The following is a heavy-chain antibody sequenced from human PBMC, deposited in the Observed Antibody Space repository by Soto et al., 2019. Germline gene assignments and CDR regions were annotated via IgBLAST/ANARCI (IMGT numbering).Heavy chain of an antibody. V-gene: IGHV1-8*01. CDR3: ARDGRGIAGRRVGNWFDP. CDR2: MNPNSGNT. Sequence: QVQLVQSGAEVKKPGASVKVSCKASGYTFTSYDINWVRQATGQGLEWMGWMNPNSGNTGYAQKFQGRVTMTRNTSIRTAYMELSSLRSEDTAVYSCARDGRGIAGRRVGNWFDPWGQGTLVPVSS. CDR1: GYTFTSYD. J-gene: IGHJ5*02. D-gene: IGHD6-13*01.